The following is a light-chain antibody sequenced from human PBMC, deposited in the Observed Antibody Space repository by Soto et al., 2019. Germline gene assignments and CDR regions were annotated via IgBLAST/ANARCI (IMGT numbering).Light chain of an antibody. J-gene: IGLJ1*01. CDR3: SSYTTMSTHYV. CDR1: SSDVDAYNS. Sequence: QSVLTQPASVSGSAGQSITISCTGTSSDVDAYNSVSWYQQYPGKAPKLMIYEVTNRPSGVSHRFSASKSGNTASLTISGLQAEDEAVYYCSSYTTMSTHYVFGTGTKLTVL. V-gene: IGLV2-14*01. CDR2: EVT.